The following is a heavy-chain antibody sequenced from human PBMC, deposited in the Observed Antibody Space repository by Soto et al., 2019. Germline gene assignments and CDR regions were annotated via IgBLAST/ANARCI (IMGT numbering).Heavy chain of an antibody. CDR1: GYTFSNYG. CDR2: ITTYNGNR. Sequence: QVQLVQSGPEVKNPGASVKVSCKASGYTFSNYGIKWVRQAPGQGLEWVGWITTYNGNRHYAEKFQGRVTMTTDTSXSXXYKKMRSLTWDKTGVYCCPRDSRSKAVAAAGSSDYCGQGTLVTVSA. D-gene: IGHD6-19*01. CDR3: PRDSRSKAVAAAGSSDY. J-gene: IGHJ4*02. V-gene: IGHV1-18*01.